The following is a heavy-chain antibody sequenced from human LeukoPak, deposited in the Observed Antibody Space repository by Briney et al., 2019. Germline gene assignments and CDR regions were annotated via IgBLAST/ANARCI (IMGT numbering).Heavy chain of an antibody. J-gene: IGHJ4*02. D-gene: IGHD3-3*01. Sequence: GGSLRLSCAASGFSFGGYAMSWVRQAPGKGLEWVSAISGSGGSTYYADSVKGRFTISRDNSKNTLYLQMNSLRAEDTAVYYCAKTGSGYLDYWGQGTLVTVSS. CDR2: ISGSGGST. CDR1: GFSFGGYA. V-gene: IGHV3-23*01. CDR3: AKTGSGYLDY.